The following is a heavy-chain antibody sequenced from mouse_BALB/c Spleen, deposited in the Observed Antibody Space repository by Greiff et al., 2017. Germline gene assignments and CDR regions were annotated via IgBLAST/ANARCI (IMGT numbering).Heavy chain of an antibody. CDR2: ISSGGSYT. D-gene: IGHD2-1*01. V-gene: IGHV5-9-3*01. CDR3: ARQGGNYVESAMDY. J-gene: IGHJ4*01. Sequence: EVKVVESGGGLVKPGGSLKLSCAASGFPFSSYAMSWVRQTPEKRLEWVATISSGGSYTYYPDSVKGRFTISRDNAKNTLYLQMSSLRSEDTAMYYCARQGGNYVESAMDYWGQGTSVTVSS. CDR1: GFPFSSYA.